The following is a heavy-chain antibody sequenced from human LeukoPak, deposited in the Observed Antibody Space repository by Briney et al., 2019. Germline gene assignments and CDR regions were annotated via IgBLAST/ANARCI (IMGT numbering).Heavy chain of an antibody. D-gene: IGHD3-9*01. CDR2: INWSGDST. CDR3: ARDFGDLTGGYNWFDP. V-gene: IGHV3-20*04. J-gene: IGHJ5*02. CDR1: GFQFDDYG. Sequence: GGSLRLSCAASGFQFDDYGLSWVRQAPGKGLEWVSGINWSGDSTGYADSVKGRFTISRDNTENFMYLQMNSLRVEDTALYYCARDFGDLTGGYNWFDPWGQGTLVTVSS.